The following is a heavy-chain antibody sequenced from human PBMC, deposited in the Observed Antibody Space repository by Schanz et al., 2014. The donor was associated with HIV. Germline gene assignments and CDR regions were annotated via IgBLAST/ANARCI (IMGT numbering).Heavy chain of an antibody. D-gene: IGHD2-2*01. CDR2: SWYDGTNK. CDR3: ARDVAGCSGTSCYSDAFDI. J-gene: IGHJ3*02. Sequence: QVQLVESGGGVVQPGRSLRLSCVASGLTLRSYGMHWVRQAPGKGREWVAVSWYDGTNKYYEEYVKGRLTISRDNYKKKVLLKMKRMREEEKDVYFCARDVAGCSGTSCYSDAFDIWGQGTMVTVSS. CDR1: GLTLRSYG. V-gene: IGHV3-33*01.